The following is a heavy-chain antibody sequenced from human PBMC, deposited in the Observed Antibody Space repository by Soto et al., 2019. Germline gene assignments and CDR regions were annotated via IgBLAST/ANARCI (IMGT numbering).Heavy chain of an antibody. CDR2: INPNSGGT. J-gene: IGHJ4*02. V-gene: IGHV1-2*02. Sequence: ASVKVSCKASGYTFTGYYMHWVRQAPGQGLEWMGWINPNSGGTNYAQKFQGRVTMTRDTSISTAYMELSRLRSDDTAVYYCARGYSSGPKGSVDYWGQGTLVTVSS. CDR1: GYTFTGYY. D-gene: IGHD6-19*01. CDR3: ARGYSSGPKGSVDY.